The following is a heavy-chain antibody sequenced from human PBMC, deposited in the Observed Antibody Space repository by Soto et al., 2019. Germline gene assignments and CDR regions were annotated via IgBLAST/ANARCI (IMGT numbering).Heavy chain of an antibody. CDR2: ISGSGGST. J-gene: IGHJ5*02. V-gene: IGHV3-23*01. CDR3: AKERNQLLEGTYNWFDP. CDR1: GFTFSSYA. D-gene: IGHD2-2*01. Sequence: GGSLRLSCAASGFTFSSYAMSWVRQAPGKGLEWVSAISGSGGSTYYADSVKGRFTISRDNSKNTLYLQMNSLRAEDTAVYYCAKERNQLLEGTYNWFDPWGQGTLVTVSS.